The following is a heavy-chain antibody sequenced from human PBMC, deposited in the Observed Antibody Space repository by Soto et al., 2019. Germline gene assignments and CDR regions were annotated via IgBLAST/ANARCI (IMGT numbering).Heavy chain of an antibody. V-gene: IGHV4-59*08. J-gene: IGHJ4*02. CDR1: GGSISSYY. CDR3: ARHRDYYGDYSNDY. D-gene: IGHD4-17*01. CDR2: IYYSGST. Sequence: SETLSLTCTVSGGSISSYYWSWIRQPPGKGLEWIGYIYYSGSTNYNPSLKSRVTISVDTSKNQFSLKLSSVTAADTAVYYCARHRDYYGDYSNDYWGQGTLVTVSS.